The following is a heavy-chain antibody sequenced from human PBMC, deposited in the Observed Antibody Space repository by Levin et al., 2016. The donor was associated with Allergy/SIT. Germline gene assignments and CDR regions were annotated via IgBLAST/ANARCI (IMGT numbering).Heavy chain of an antibody. V-gene: IGHV3-23*01. J-gene: IGHJ4*02. CDR2: ISGSGGST. CDR3: ANSGYYGQFDY. Sequence: VRQMPGKGLEWVSAISGSGGSTYYADSVKGRFTISRDNSKNTLYLQMNSLRAEDTAVYYCANSGYYGQFDYWGQGTLVTVSS. D-gene: IGHD3-22*01.